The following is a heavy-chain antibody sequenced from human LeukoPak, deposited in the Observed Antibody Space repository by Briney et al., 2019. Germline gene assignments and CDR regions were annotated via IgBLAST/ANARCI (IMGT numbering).Heavy chain of an antibody. CDR2: ISAYNGNT. J-gene: IGHJ6*02. CDR1: GYTFTSYG. V-gene: IGHV1-18*01. Sequence: ASVKVSCKASGYTFTSYGISWVRQAPGQGLEWMGWISAYNGNTNYAQKLQGRVTMTTDTSTSTAYMELRSLRSDDTAVYYCARGAYFDWLLSNPGYYYYYGMDVWGQGTTVTVSS. CDR3: ARGAYFDWLLSNPGYYYYYGMDV. D-gene: IGHD3-9*01.